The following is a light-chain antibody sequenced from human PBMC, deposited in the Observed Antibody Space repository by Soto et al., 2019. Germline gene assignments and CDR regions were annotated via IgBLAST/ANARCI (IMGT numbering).Light chain of an antibody. Sequence: IVLTQSPGTLSLSPGERATLSCRATQSVSSSFLAWYQQRPGQAPRLLIYAASSRATGIPDRFSGSGSGTDFTLTISRLEPEDFAVYYCQQYGTSEIIFGQGTRLEIK. J-gene: IGKJ5*01. CDR3: QQYGTSEII. CDR1: QSVSSSF. V-gene: IGKV3-20*01. CDR2: AAS.